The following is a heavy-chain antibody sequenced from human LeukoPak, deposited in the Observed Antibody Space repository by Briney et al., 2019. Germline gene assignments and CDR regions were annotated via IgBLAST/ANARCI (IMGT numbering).Heavy chain of an antibody. V-gene: IGHV3-23*01. Sequence: GGSLRLSCAASGFTFSSYAMRWVRQAPGKALEWVSTISGSGGSIYYADSVKGRFTISRDNSKNTLYLQMNSLRAEDTAVFYCAKESPSFDYWGQGTLVTVSS. J-gene: IGHJ4*02. CDR2: ISGSGGSI. CDR1: GFTFSSYA. CDR3: AKESPSFDY.